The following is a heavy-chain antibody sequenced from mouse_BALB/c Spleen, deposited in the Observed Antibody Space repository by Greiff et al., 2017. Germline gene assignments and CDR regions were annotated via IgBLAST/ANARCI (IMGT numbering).Heavy chain of an antibody. CDR3: ARKLRRVYAMDY. J-gene: IGHJ4*01. V-gene: IGHV1-9*01. CDR2: ILPGSGST. Sequence: VQLQQSGAELMKPGASVKISCKATGYTFSSYWIEWVKQRPGHGLEWIGEILPGSGSTNYNEKFKGKATFTADTSSNTAYMQLSSLTSEDSAVYYCARKLRRVYAMDYWGQGTSVTVSS. D-gene: IGHD2-4*01. CDR1: GYTFSSYW.